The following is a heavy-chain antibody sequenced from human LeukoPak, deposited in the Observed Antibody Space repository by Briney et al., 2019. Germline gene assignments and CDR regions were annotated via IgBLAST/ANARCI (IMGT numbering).Heavy chain of an antibody. CDR1: GFTVSSNY. J-gene: IGHJ4*02. CDR3: ARDQVYYDSSGYYYVPGRY. CDR2: IYSGGST. Sequence: PGGSLRLSCAASGFTVSSNYMSWVRQAPGKGLEWVSVIYSGGSTYYADSVKGRFTISRDNSKNTLYLQMNNLRAEDTAVYYCARDQVYYDSSGYYYVPGRYWGQGTLVTVSS. D-gene: IGHD3-22*01. V-gene: IGHV3-53*01.